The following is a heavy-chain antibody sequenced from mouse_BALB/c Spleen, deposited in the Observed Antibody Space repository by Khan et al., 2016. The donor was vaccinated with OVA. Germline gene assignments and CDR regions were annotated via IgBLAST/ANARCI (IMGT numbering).Heavy chain of an antibody. V-gene: IGHV1-4*01. CDR2: INPNNGYT. CDR1: GYTFTSYT. Sequence: QVQLQQSGAELARPGASVKMSCKASGYTFTSYTIHWIKMRPGQGLEWIGYINPNNGYTNYNQKFKDKATLTADKSSTTAYMQLSSLTSDDSAVYNCVRDGGYYRNDGWFAYWGLGTLVTVSA. CDR3: VRDGGYYRNDGWFAY. D-gene: IGHD2-14*01. J-gene: IGHJ3*01.